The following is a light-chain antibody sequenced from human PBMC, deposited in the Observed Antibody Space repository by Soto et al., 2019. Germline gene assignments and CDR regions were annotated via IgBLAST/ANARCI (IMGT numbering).Light chain of an antibody. V-gene: IGLV2-23*01. Sequence: HSVLTQPASVSGSPGQSITISCTGSSSGVGDFDLVSWYQQNPGRAPKLIIYEGTRRPSGVSTRFSGSKSANTASLTISGLQADDEADYYCSSYAGSTTWVFGGGTKLTVL. J-gene: IGLJ3*02. CDR3: SSYAGSTTWV. CDR2: EGT. CDR1: SSGVGDFDL.